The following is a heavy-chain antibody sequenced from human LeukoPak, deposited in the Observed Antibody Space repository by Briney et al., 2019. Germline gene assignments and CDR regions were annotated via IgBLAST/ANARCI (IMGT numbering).Heavy chain of an antibody. D-gene: IGHD3-22*01. Sequence: ASVKVSCKASGYTFTGYYMHWVRQAPGQGLEWMGWINPNSGGTNYAQKFQGRVTMTRDTSISTAYMELSRLRSDDTAVYYCAGRLDSSGYYPDAFDIWGQGTMVTVSS. CDR2: INPNSGGT. CDR1: GYTFTGYY. CDR3: AGRLDSSGYYPDAFDI. J-gene: IGHJ3*02. V-gene: IGHV1-2*02.